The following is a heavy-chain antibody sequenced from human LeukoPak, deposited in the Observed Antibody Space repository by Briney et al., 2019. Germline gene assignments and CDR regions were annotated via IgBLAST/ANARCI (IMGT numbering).Heavy chain of an antibody. CDR1: GFTFSSYA. CDR2: ISYDGSNK. Sequence: GRSLRLSCAASGFTFSSYAMHWVRQAPGKGLEWVAVISYDGSNKYYADSVKGRFTISRDNSKNTLYLQMNSLRAEDTAVYYCARDRAGSSSEKDNYYYGMDVWGQGTTVTVSS. J-gene: IGHJ6*02. CDR3: ARDRAGSSSEKDNYYYGMDV. V-gene: IGHV3-30-3*01. D-gene: IGHD6-6*01.